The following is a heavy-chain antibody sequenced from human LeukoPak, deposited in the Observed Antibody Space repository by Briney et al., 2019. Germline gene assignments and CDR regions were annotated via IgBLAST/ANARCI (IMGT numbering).Heavy chain of an antibody. D-gene: IGHD1-7*01. J-gene: IGHJ5*02. CDR2: INHSGST. CDR3: ASGTGTTFWFDP. Sequence: SETLSLTCAVYGGSFSGYYWSWIRQPPGKGLEWIGEINHSGSTNYNPSLKSRVTISVDTSKNQSSLKLSSVTAADTAVYCCASGTGTTFWFDPWGQGTLVTVSS. V-gene: IGHV4-34*01. CDR1: GGSFSGYY.